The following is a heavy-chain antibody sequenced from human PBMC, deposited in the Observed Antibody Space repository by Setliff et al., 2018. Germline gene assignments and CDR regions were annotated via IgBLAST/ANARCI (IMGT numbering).Heavy chain of an antibody. CDR3: AGESATIGEFPLYYFDK. Sequence: SETLSLTCSVSGGSISSGGFDWSWIRQSAGRGLEWIGHFHTGGATDYNLSLKSRVTISPDSSKNQFSLRLSSVTAADAAVYFCAGESATIGEFPLYYFDKWGQGIPVTFSS. CDR2: FHTGGAT. V-gene: IGHV4-61*09. J-gene: IGHJ4*02. CDR1: GGSISSGGFD. D-gene: IGHD3-10*01.